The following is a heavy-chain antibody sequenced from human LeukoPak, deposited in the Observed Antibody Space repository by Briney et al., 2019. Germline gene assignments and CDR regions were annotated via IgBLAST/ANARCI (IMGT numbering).Heavy chain of an antibody. CDR1: GFTFSSYS. CDR2: ISSSSSTI. D-gene: IGHD5-24*01. CDR3: ARDRESGY. V-gene: IGHV3-48*04. J-gene: IGHJ4*02. Sequence: GGSLRLSCAASGFTFSSYSMNWVRQAPGKGLEWVSYISSSSSTIYYADSVKGRFTISRDNAKNSLYLQMNSLRAEDTAVYYCARDRESGYWGQGTLVTVSS.